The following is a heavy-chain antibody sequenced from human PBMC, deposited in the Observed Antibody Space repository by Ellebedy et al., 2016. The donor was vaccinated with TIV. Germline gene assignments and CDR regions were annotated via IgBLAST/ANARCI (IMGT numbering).Heavy chain of an antibody. CDR2: MSSERYGGRP. CDR1: GFTFADYA. J-gene: IGHJ4*02. CDR3: TRNPRKGGDRYPFDF. Sequence: PGGSLRLSCKTSGFTFADYALVWFRQAPGKGLEWVGFMSSERYGGRPEHAASLKGRFTISRDDWNSIVYLQMNSLQSEDKAMYYCTRNPRKGGDRYPFDFWGQGTLVTVSS. D-gene: IGHD2-21*02. V-gene: IGHV3-49*03.